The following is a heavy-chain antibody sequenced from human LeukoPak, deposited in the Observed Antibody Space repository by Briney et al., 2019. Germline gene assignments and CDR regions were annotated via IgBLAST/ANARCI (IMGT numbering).Heavy chain of an antibody. CDR2: INHSGST. D-gene: IGHD6-13*01. J-gene: IGHJ5*02. CDR3: ASGAAAGTRMKYNWFDP. V-gene: IGHV4-34*01. CDR1: GGSFSGYY. Sequence: PSETLSLTCAVYGGSFSGYYWSWLRQPPGKGLEWIGEINHSGSTNYNPSLKSRVTISVDTSKNQFSLKLSSVTAADTAVYYCASGAAAGTRMKYNWFDPWGQGTLVTVSS.